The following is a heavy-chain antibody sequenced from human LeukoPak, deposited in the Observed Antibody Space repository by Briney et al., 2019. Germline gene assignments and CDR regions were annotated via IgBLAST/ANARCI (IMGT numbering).Heavy chain of an antibody. J-gene: IGHJ3*02. D-gene: IGHD6-19*01. Sequence: GGSVRLSCAASGFTFDDYAMHWVRQAPGKGLEWVSGISWNSGSIGYADSVKGRFTISRDNAKNSLYLQMNSLRAEDMALYYCAKTMGSGWSDAFDIWGQGTMVTVSS. CDR3: AKTMGSGWSDAFDI. CDR1: GFTFDDYA. V-gene: IGHV3-9*03. CDR2: ISWNSGSI.